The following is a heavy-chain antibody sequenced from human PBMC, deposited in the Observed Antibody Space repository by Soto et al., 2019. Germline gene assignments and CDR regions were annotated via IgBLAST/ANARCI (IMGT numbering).Heavy chain of an antibody. CDR3: ARGDYYDSSGPFSDAFDI. CDR1: GFTFSSHW. J-gene: IGHJ3*02. CDR2: IKPDGSEK. Sequence: QLVESGGGLVQPGGSLRLSCAASGFTFSSHWMSWVRQAPGKGLEWVANIKPDGSEKWYVDSVKGRFTISRDNAKNSLYLQMNSLRAEDTAVYYCARGDYYDSSGPFSDAFDIWGQGTMFTVSS. V-gene: IGHV3-7*04. D-gene: IGHD3-22*01.